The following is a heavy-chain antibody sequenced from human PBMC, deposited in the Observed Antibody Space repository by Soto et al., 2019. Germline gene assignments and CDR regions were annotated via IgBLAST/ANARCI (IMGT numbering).Heavy chain of an antibody. CDR3: ARERPYEGYFDY. CDR2: ISSNGGST. J-gene: IGHJ4*02. CDR1: GFTFSSYA. D-gene: IGHD5-12*01. V-gene: IGHV3-64*02. Sequence: GGSLRLSCAASGFTFSSYAMHWVRQAPGKGLEYVSAISSNGGSTYYADSVKGRFTISRDNSKNTLYLQMGSLRAEDMAVYYCARERPYEGYFDYWGQGTLVTVSS.